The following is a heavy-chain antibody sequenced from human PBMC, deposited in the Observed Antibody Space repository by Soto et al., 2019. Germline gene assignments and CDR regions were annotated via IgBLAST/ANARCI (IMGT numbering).Heavy chain of an antibody. D-gene: IGHD6-13*01. V-gene: IGHV3-23*01. Sequence: EVQLLESGGGLVQPGGSLRLSCAASGFTFSSYAMSWVRQAPGKGLEWVSAIRSSGDNTYYADSVKGRFTISRDNSKNTLFLQMNSLRAEDTAVYYCAKKAAPKTTAAGTDSDYWGQGTLVTVSS. CDR3: AKKAAPKTTAAGTDSDY. CDR1: GFTFSSYA. J-gene: IGHJ4*02. CDR2: IRSSGDNT.